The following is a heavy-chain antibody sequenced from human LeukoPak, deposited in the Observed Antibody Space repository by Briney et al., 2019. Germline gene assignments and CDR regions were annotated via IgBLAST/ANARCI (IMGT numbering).Heavy chain of an antibody. CDR1: GGSFSGYY. D-gene: IGHD5-18*01. CDR3: ARDSGGYTYYGMDV. CDR2: INHSGST. V-gene: IGHV4-34*09. Sequence: SETLSLTCAVYGGSFSGYYWSWIRQPPGKGLEWIGEINHSGSTNYNPSLKSRVTISVDTSKNQFSLKLSSVTAADTAVYYCARDSGGYTYYGMDVWGQGTTVTVSS. J-gene: IGHJ6*02.